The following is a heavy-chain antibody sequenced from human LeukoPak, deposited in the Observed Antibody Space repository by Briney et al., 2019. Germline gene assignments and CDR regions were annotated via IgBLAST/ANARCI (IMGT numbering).Heavy chain of an antibody. Sequence: GESLKISCKGSGYSFTSYWIGWVRQMPGEGLEWMGIIYPGDSDTRYSPSFQGQVTISADKSISTAYLQWSSLKASDTAMYYCARPSGVTTSEVAFDIWGQGTMVTVSS. CDR3: ARPSGVTTSEVAFDI. D-gene: IGHD4-17*01. CDR2: IYPGDSDT. J-gene: IGHJ3*02. V-gene: IGHV5-51*01. CDR1: GYSFTSYW.